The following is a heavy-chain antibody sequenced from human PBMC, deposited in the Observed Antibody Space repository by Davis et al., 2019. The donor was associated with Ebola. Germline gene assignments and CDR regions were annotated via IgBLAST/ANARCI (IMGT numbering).Heavy chain of an antibody. D-gene: IGHD1-26*01. CDR2: ISSSSNYI. CDR1: GFTFSNYV. V-gene: IGHV3-21*01. Sequence: PGGSLRLSCAASGFTFSNYVMNWVRQAPGKGLEWVSFISSSSNYIYYADSVKVRFTTSRDNAKNSLYLQMNSLRAEDTAIYYCARDMPSVGATSYWGQGTLVTVSS. CDR3: ARDMPSVGATSY. J-gene: IGHJ4*02.